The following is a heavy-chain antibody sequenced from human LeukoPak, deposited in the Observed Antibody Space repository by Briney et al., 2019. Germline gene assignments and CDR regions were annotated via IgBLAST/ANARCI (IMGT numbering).Heavy chain of an antibody. CDR1: GYNFLNYW. V-gene: IGHV5-51*01. CDR3: ARGPSPHWFDP. J-gene: IGHJ5*02. CDR2: IYPGDSDT. Sequence: GESLEISCKGSGYNFLNYWIGWVRHMPEKGLEWMGIIYPGDSDTRYTPSFQGQVTMSVDKSINMAYLQWSSLKASDTAIYYCARGPSPHWFDPWGQGTLVIVSS.